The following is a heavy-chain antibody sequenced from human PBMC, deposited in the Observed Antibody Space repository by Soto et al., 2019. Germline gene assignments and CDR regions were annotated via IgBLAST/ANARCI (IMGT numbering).Heavy chain of an antibody. CDR1: GFTFSSYA. V-gene: IGHV3-23*01. CDR3: AKPNGEAVAGPYYYYGMDV. CDR2: ISGSGGST. D-gene: IGHD6-19*01. Sequence: GGSLRLSCAASGFTFSSYAMSWVRQAPGKGLEWVSAISGSGGSTYYADSVKGRFTISRDNSKNTLYLQMNSLRAEDTAVYYCAKPNGEAVAGPYYYYGMDVWGQGTTVTVSS. J-gene: IGHJ6*02.